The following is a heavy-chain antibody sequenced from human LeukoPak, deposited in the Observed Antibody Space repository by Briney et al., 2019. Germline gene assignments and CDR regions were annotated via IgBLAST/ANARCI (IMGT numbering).Heavy chain of an antibody. CDR3: ARAGIAARGYFDY. J-gene: IGHJ4*02. Sequence: GGSLRLSCAASGFTFSSYAMSWVRQAPGKGLEWVSYISISGSTIYYADSVKGRFTISRDNAKNSLYLQMNSLRAEDTAVYYCARAGIAARGYFDYWGQGTLVTVSS. CDR2: ISISGSTI. V-gene: IGHV3-48*03. CDR1: GFTFSSYA. D-gene: IGHD6-6*01.